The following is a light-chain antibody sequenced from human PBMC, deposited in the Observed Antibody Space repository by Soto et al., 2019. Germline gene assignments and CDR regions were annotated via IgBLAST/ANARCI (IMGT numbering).Light chain of an antibody. CDR3: QQYVRSPLT. J-gene: IGKJ4*01. CDR2: GAS. Sequence: EIVLTQSPGTLSLSPGERATLSCRASQSVSSSYLAWYQQKPGQAPRLLIYGASSRATGIPERFSGSGSGTAFTLIISRLEPEDFAVYYCQQYVRSPLTFGGGTKVEIK. CDR1: QSVSSSY. V-gene: IGKV3-20*01.